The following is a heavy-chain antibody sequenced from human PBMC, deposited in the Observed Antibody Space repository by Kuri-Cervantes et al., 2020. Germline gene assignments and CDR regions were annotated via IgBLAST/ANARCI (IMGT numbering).Heavy chain of an antibody. CDR3: AKVHYGDYGFGP. J-gene: IGHJ5*02. Sequence: GESLKISCAASGFTFSSYATHWVRQAPGKGLEWVAVISYDGSNKYYADSVKGRFTISRDNSKNTLYLQMNSLRAEDTAVYYCAKVHYGDYGFGPWGQGTLVTVSS. D-gene: IGHD4-17*01. V-gene: IGHV3-30-3*01. CDR2: ISYDGSNK. CDR1: GFTFSSYA.